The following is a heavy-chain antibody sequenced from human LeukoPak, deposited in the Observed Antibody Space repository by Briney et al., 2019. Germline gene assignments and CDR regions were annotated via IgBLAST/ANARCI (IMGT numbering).Heavy chain of an antibody. CDR2: ISYDGSNK. J-gene: IGHJ3*02. CDR1: GFTFSSYA. CDR3: ARDVVVVIIDAFDI. Sequence: GGSLRLSCAASGFTFSSYAMHWVRQAPGKGLEWVAVISYDGSNKYYADSVKGRFTISRDNSKNTLYLQMNSLRAEDTAVYYCARDVVVVIIDAFDIWGQGTTVTVSS. V-gene: IGHV3-30*04. D-gene: IGHD3-22*01.